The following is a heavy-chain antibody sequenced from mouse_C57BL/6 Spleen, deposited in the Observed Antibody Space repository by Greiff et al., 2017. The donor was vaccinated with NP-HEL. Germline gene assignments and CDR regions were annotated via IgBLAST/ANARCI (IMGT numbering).Heavy chain of an antibody. CDR1: GYAFSSSW. CDR2: IYPGDGDT. J-gene: IGHJ2*01. Sequence: VQLQQSGPALVKPGASVKISCKASGYAFSSSWMNWVKQRPGKGLEWIGRIYPGDGDTNYNGKFKGKTTLTADKSSSTAYMQLSSLTSEDSAVYFCAVLTGGPDYWGQGTTLTVSS. V-gene: IGHV1-82*01. CDR3: AVLTGGPDY. D-gene: IGHD4-1*01.